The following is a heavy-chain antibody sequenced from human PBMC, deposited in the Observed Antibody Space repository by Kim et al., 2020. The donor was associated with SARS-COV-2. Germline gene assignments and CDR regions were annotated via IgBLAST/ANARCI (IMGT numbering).Heavy chain of an antibody. Sequence: FQGRVTMTRDTSTSTVYMELSSLRSEDTAVYYCARVRQWLGGYYYYGMDVWGQGTTVTVSS. D-gene: IGHD6-19*01. CDR3: ARVRQWLGGYYYYGMDV. V-gene: IGHV1-46*01. J-gene: IGHJ6*02.